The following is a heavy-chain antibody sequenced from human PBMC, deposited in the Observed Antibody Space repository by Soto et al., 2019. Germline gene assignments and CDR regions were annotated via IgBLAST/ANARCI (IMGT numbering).Heavy chain of an antibody. D-gene: IGHD3-10*01. J-gene: IGHJ5*02. Sequence: QVQLQESGPGLVKPSQTLSLTCTVSGGSISSGGYYWSWIRQHPGKGLEWIGYIYYSGSTYYNPSLKSRVTISVDTSKNQLSLKLSSVTAADTAVYYCARGTRLDTGAEWFDPWGQGTLVTVSS. CDR2: IYYSGST. CDR1: GGSISSGGYY. CDR3: ARGTRLDTGAEWFDP. V-gene: IGHV4-31*03.